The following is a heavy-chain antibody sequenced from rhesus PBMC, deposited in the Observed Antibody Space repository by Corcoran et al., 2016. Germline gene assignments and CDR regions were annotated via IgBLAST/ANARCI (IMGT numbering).Heavy chain of an antibody. CDR3: TRGRVLYYEDDYLLIPAWEGDAFDF. V-gene: IGHV3-136*01. D-gene: IGHD3-9*01. J-gene: IGHJ3*01. CDR2: IISTGKTI. Sequence: EVQLVESGGGLVQPGGSLRLSCAASGFTFSSYYMSWVRQAPGQGLEWVSYIISTGKTIYLDDCVKGRFPSSRDNAKNARSLKMGRVRAEDTAVYYCTRGRVLYYEDDYLLIPAWEGDAFDFWGQGLRVTVSS. CDR1: GFTFSSYY.